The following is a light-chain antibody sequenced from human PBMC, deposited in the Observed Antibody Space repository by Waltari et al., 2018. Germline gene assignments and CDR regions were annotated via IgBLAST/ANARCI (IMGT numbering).Light chain of an antibody. CDR3: LLYYRGSWV. J-gene: IGLJ2*01. CDR2: STS. V-gene: IGLV7-43*01. CDR1: TGAVTATYS. Sequence: QTVVTQDPSLTVSPGGTVTLPCASRTGAVTATYSANWVQQKPGQRPPSLIYSTSEKHSWTPARFSGSLLGGKATLTLSGVRPEDEADYYCLLYYRGSWVFGGGTKLTVL.